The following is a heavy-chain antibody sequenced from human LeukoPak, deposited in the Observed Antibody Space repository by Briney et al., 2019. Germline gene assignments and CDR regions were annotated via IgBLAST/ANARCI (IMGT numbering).Heavy chain of an antibody. CDR3: ARDRVSGYYYYGMDV. CDR2: INPNSGGT. Sequence: ASVKVSCKASGYTFTDYYMHWVRQAPGQGPEWMGWINPNSGGTNYAQKFQGWVTMTRDTSISTAYMELSRLRSDDTAVYYCARDRVSGYYYYGMDVWGQGTTVTVSS. J-gene: IGHJ6*02. D-gene: IGHD1-26*01. CDR1: GYTFTDYY. V-gene: IGHV1-2*04.